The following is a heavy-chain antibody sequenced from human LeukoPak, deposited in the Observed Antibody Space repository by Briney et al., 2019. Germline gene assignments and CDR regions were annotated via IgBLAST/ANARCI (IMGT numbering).Heavy chain of an antibody. CDR2: INPDNGNT. V-gene: IGHV1-3*03. CDR1: GYSFTNHD. J-gene: IGHJ3*02. Sequence: ASVKVSCKASGYSFTNHDIHWVRQAPGQRLEWMGCINPDNGNTKYSQEFQGRVTITRDTSATTAYMELSSLRSEDTAVYYCARVKSYYYDTSDKDAFDIWGQGTMVTVSS. D-gene: IGHD3-22*01. CDR3: ARVKSYYYDTSDKDAFDI.